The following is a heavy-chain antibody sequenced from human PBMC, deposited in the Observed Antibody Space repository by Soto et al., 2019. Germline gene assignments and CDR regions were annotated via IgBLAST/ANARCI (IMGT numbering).Heavy chain of an antibody. CDR2: IYYSGST. D-gene: IGHD6-19*01. CDR1: GGSISSGGYY. Sequence: PSETLSLTCTVSGGSISSGGYYWSWIRQHPGKGLEWIGYIYYSGSTYYNPSLKSRVTISVDTSKNQFSLKLSSVTAADTAVYYCARGTSGEVHLYYFDNWGQGALVAVSS. CDR3: ARGTSGEVHLYYFDN. V-gene: IGHV4-31*03. J-gene: IGHJ4*02.